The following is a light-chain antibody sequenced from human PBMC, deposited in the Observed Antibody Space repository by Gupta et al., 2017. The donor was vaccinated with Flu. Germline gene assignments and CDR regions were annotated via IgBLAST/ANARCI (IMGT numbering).Light chain of an antibody. Sequence: VTPGEPASISCRSSQSLLHSNGYNYWDWYLQKPGQSPQLLIYLGSNRASGVPDRFSGSGSGTDFTLKISRVEAEDVGVYYCRQALQTPTTFGQGTKVEIK. V-gene: IGKV2-28*01. CDR1: QSLLHSNGYNY. J-gene: IGKJ1*01. CDR3: RQALQTPTT. CDR2: LGS.